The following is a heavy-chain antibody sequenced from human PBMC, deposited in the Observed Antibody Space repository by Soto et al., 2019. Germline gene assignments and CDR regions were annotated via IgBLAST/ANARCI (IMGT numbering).Heavy chain of an antibody. CDR2: INHSGST. CDR3: ARALGGYFDWLPLR. V-gene: IGHV4-34*01. CDR1: GGSFSGYY. D-gene: IGHD3-9*01. J-gene: IGHJ4*02. Sequence: QVQLQQWGAGLLKPSETLSLTCAVYGGSFSGYYWSWIRQPPGKGLEWIGEINHSGSTNYNPSLKSRGPISVDTSKNQFSLKLSSVTAADTAVYYCARALGGYFDWLPLRGGQGTLVTVSS.